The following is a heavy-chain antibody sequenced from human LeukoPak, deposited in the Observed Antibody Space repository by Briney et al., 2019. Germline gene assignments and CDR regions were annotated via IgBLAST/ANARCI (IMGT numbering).Heavy chain of an antibody. D-gene: IGHD2-8*01. V-gene: IGHV1-18*01. CDR2: ISAQHGQT. Sequence: AASVKVSCKTSGYSENFYGITWVRQVAGQGLEWMGWISAQHGQTEYAPNSQDRGTMTTDTYTNTDYMESRSLRSDDTAVYYCAGSLGYCTSNVCYLKYWGQGTLVTVSS. CDR3: AGSLGYCTSNVCYLKY. CDR1: GYSENFYG. J-gene: IGHJ4*02.